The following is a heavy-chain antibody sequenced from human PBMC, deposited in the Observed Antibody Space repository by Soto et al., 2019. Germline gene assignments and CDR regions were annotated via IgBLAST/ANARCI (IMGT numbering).Heavy chain of an antibody. D-gene: IGHD2-8*01. J-gene: IGHJ4*02. CDR1: GYTFTSYC. CDR2: ITAYNGNT. V-gene: IGHV1-18*04. Sequence: ASVKVSCKASGYTFTSYCISWVRQAPGQGLEWMGWITAYNGNTNYSQKLQGRVTMTTDTSTSTAYMELRSLRSDDTAVYYCACWAALYGRYDYWRQGTLVTVSS. CDR3: ACWAALYGRYDY.